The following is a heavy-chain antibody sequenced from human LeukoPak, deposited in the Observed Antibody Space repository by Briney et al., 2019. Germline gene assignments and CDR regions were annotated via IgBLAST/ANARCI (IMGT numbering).Heavy chain of an antibody. CDR1: GYTFTSCG. CDR3: ARDITGTTGYYYMDV. D-gene: IGHD1-7*01. V-gene: IGHV1-18*04. CDR2: ISAYNGNT. J-gene: IGHJ6*03. Sequence: ASVKVSCKASGYTFTSCGISWVRQAPGQGLEWMGWISAYNGNTNYAQKLQGRVTMTTDTSTSTAYMELSRLRSDDTAVYYCARDITGTTGYYYMDVWGKGTTVTVSS.